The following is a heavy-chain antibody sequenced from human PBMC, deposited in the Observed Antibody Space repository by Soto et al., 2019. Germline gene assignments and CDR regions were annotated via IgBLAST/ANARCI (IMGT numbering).Heavy chain of an antibody. CDR1: GFTFINYA. J-gene: IGHJ5*01. CDR2: LSGSGTST. D-gene: IGHD6-19*01. CDR3: AKATTNGGWFNPFDS. V-gene: IGHV3-23*01. Sequence: GGSLRLSCAASGFTFINYAMNWVRQAPGKGLEWVSGLSGSGTSTYYADSVKGRFTISRDNSRDTLFLQMNSLTAEDTDVYYCAKATTNGGWFNPFDSWGQGALVTVSS.